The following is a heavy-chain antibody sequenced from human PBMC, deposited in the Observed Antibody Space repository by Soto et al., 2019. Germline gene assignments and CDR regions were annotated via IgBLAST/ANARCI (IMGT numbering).Heavy chain of an antibody. Sequence: QVQLQESGPGLVKPSQTLSLTCTVSGGSLSNGDYYWSWIRQPPGEGLEWIGFISYSGSTYYNPSPKNRLTISMDTSKNPCPLKLTSVAAADTAVYYCAAPTDNGFDYWGQGTLVTVSS. CDR2: ISYSGST. CDR1: GGSLSNGDYY. J-gene: IGHJ4*02. D-gene: IGHD2-21*02. V-gene: IGHV4-30-4*01. CDR3: AAPTDNGFDY.